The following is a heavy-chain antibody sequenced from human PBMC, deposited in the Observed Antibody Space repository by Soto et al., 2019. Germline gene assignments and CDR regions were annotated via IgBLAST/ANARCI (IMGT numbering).Heavy chain of an antibody. V-gene: IGHV3-9*01. CDR1: GFTFDDYA. CDR2: ISWNSGSI. D-gene: IGHD2-21*02. Sequence: GGSLRLSCAASGFTFDDYAMHWVRQAPGKGLEWVSGISWNSGSIGYADSVKGRFTISRDNAKNSLYLRMNSLRAEDTALYYCAKDIRPFGVTRCPMDVWGKGTTVTVSS. CDR3: AKDIRPFGVTRCPMDV. J-gene: IGHJ6*04.